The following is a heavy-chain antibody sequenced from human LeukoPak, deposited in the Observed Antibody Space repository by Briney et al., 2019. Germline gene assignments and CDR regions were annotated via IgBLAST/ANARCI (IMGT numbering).Heavy chain of an antibody. V-gene: IGHV1-2*02. CDR2: ISAYNGNT. Sequence: ASVKVSCKASGYTFTSYYMHWVRQAPGQGLEWMGWISAYNGNTNYAQKFQGRVTMTRDTSISTAYMELSRLRSDDTAVYYCARVGGTTVTMDYWGQGTLVTVSS. D-gene: IGHD4-17*01. CDR1: GYTFTSYY. CDR3: ARVGGTTVTMDY. J-gene: IGHJ4*02.